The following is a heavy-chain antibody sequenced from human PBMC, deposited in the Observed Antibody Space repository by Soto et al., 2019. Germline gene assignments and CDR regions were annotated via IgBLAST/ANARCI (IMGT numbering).Heavy chain of an antibody. CDR1: GFTFSSYA. J-gene: IGHJ3*02. CDR3: AKGSVSSSWYAFDI. D-gene: IGHD6-13*01. V-gene: IGHV3-23*01. CDR2: ISGSGGST. Sequence: GGSLRLSCAASGFTFSSYAMSWVRQAQGKGLEWVSAISGSGGSTYYADSVKGRFTISRDNSKNTLYLQMNSLRAEDTDVYYCAKGSVSSSWYAFDIWGQGTMVTVSS.